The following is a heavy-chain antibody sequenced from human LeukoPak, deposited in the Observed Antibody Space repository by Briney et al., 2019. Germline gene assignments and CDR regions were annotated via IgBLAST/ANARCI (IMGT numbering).Heavy chain of an antibody. CDR1: GGSISSGGYY. CDR2: IYYSGST. CDR3: ARDDYYDSSRAFDI. D-gene: IGHD3-22*01. V-gene: IGHV4-31*03. J-gene: IGHJ3*02. Sequence: SETLSLTCTVYGGSISSGGYYWSWIRQHPGKGLEWIGYIYYSGSTYYNPSLKSRVTISLDTSKNQFSLKLSSVTAADTAVYYCARDDYYDSSRAFDIWGQGTMVTVSS.